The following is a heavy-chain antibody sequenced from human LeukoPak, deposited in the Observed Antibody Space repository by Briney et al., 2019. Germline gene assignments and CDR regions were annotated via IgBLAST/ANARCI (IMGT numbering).Heavy chain of an antibody. J-gene: IGHJ4*02. V-gene: IGHV3-23*01. D-gene: IGHD3-10*01. CDR2: ISGSGGST. Sequence: PGGFLRLSCAASGFTFSSYAMSWVRQAPGKGLEWVSAISGSGGSTYYADSVKGRFTISRDNSKNTLYLQMNSLRAEDTAVYYCARKYFGERYFDYWGQGTLVTVSS. CDR1: GFTFSSYA. CDR3: ARKYFGERYFDY.